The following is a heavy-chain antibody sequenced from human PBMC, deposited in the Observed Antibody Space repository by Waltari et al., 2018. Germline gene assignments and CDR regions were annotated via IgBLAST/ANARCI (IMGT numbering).Heavy chain of an antibody. Sequence: EVQLVQSGAEVKKPGATVKISCKVSGYTFTDYYMHWVQQAPGKGLEWMGLVDPEEGETIYAEKFQGRVTITADTSTDTAYMELSSLRSEDTAVYYCATEVAGGLSGRFNWFDPWGQGTLVTVSS. CDR2: VDPEEGET. V-gene: IGHV1-69-2*01. J-gene: IGHJ5*02. CDR1: GYTFTDYY. D-gene: IGHD6-19*01. CDR3: ATEVAGGLSGRFNWFDP.